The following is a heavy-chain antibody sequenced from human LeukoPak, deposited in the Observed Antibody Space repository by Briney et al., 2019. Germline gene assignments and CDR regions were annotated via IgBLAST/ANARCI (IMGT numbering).Heavy chain of an antibody. CDR2: IYYSGST. CDR3: ARAFRESFFDY. V-gene: IGHV4-59*08. CDR1: GGSISSYY. Sequence: ASETLSLTCTVSGGSISSYYWSWLRQPPGKGLEWIGYIYYSGSTNYNSSFKSRVTISIDTSKNQFSLKLSSVTAADTAVYYCARAFRESFFDYWGQGTLVTVSS. J-gene: IGHJ4*02.